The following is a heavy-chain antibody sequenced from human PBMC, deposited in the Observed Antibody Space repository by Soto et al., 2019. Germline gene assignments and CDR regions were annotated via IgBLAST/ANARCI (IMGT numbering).Heavy chain of an antibody. CDR2: ISWNSGSI. Sequence: EVQLVESGGGLVQPGRSLRLSCAASGFTFDDYAMHWVRQAPGKGLEWVSGISWNSGSIGYADSVKGRFTISRDNAKNSLYLQMNSLRAEDTALYYCAKDTSYSIGWYFDLWGRGTLVTVSS. CDR3: AKDTSYSIGWYFDL. D-gene: IGHD2-21*01. CDR1: GFTFDDYA. J-gene: IGHJ2*01. V-gene: IGHV3-9*01.